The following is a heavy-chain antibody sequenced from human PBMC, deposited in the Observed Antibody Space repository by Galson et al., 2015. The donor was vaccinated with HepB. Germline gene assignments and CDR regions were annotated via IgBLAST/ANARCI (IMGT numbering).Heavy chain of an antibody. CDR1: GYDFIGYY. CDR3: ARDCDLALGVVLVGDGFDI. V-gene: IGHV1-2*02. Sequence: SVKVSCKASGYDFIGYYMHWVRQAPGQGLEWMGWINPNSGTTKYAQKFQGRVTMTRDTSINTVYMDLTRLTSGDTAVYYCARDCDLALGVVLVGDGFDIWGQGTMITVSS. J-gene: IGHJ3*02. CDR2: INPNSGTT. D-gene: IGHD3-3*01.